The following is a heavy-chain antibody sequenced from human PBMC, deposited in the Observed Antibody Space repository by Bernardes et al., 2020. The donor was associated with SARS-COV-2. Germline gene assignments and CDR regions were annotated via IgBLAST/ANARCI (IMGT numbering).Heavy chain of an antibody. CDR2: IYYSGST. V-gene: IGHV4-59*01. CDR3: AKGYYGANWFDP. CDR1: GGSISSYY. Sequence: SETLSLTCTVSGGSISSYYWSWIRQPPGKGLEWIGYIYYSGSTNYNPSLKSRVTISVDTSKNQFSLKLSSVTAADTAVYYCAKGYYGANWFDPWGQGTLVTVSS. J-gene: IGHJ5*02. D-gene: IGHD3-10*01.